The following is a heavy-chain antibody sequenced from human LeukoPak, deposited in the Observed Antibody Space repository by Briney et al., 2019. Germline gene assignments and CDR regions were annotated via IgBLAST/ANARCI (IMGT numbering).Heavy chain of an antibody. D-gene: IGHD4-17*01. J-gene: IGHJ4*02. V-gene: IGHV3-48*01. CDR1: GFTFNTYS. CDR3: ARGPYGDYVDALDY. Sequence: AGGSLRLSCAASGFTFNTYSMNWVRQAPRKGLEWISYISDSSGTIYYADSVKGRFTISRDNAKNSLYLQMNSLRAEDTAVYYCARGPYGDYVDALDYWGQGTLVTVSS. CDR2: ISDSSGTI.